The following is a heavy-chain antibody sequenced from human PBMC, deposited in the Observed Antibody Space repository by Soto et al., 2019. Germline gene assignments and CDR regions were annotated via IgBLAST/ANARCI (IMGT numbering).Heavy chain of an antibody. Sequence: EVLLLESGGGLVQPGGSRRLPWAASGFTFRSYAISWVRQAPGKGLEWVSGFSGTDNGTYYAASVKGRFTISRDNSKNTLYLQMNSLRAEDTAVYYCAKGGRRISGWIGTFYYYGLDVWGQGTTVTVSS. CDR1: GFTFRSYA. J-gene: IGHJ6*02. V-gene: IGHV3-23*01. CDR3: AKGGRRISGWIGTFYYYGLDV. D-gene: IGHD6-19*01. CDR2: FSGTDNGT.